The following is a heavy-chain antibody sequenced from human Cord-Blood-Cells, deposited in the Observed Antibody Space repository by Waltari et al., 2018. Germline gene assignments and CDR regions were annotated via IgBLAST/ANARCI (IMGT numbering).Heavy chain of an antibody. CDR3: ARHDPTPLYYFDY. V-gene: IGHV4-39*01. CDR1: GGSISSSSHY. Sequence: QLQLQESGPGLVKPSETLPLTCTVSGGSISSSSHYWGWIRPPPGNGLEWIGSIYYSGSTYYNPSLKSRVTVSVDTSKNQFSLKLSSVTAADTSVYYCARHDPTPLYYFDYWGQGTLVTVSS. D-gene: IGHD2-15*01. CDR2: IYYSGST. J-gene: IGHJ4*02.